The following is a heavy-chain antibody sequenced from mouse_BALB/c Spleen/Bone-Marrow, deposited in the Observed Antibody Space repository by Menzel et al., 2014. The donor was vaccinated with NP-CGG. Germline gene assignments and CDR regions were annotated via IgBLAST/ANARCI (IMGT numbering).Heavy chain of an antibody. J-gene: IGHJ2*01. CDR3: ARDSKDY. CDR1: GFTFSSYG. CDR2: INSNGGST. V-gene: IGHV5-6-3*01. Sequence: EVKLMESGGGLVQPGGSLKLSCAASGFTFSSYGMSWVRQTPDKRLELVATINSNGGSTYYPDSVKGRFTISRDNAKNTLYLQMSSLKSEDTAMYYCARDSKDYWGQGTTLTVSS.